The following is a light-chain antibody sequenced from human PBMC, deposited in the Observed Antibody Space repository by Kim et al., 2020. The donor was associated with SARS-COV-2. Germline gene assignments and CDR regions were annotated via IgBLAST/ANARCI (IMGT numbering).Light chain of an antibody. J-gene: IGLJ1*01. CDR2: DVS. V-gene: IGLV2-14*01. CDR1: SSDIGGYNY. Sequence: QSALTQPASVSGSPGQSITISCTGTSSDIGGYNYVSWYQQHPGKAPKLMIYDVSKRPSGVSVRFSGSKSGNTASLTISGLQAEDKADYYCNSYTSGNTRVFGTGTKVTVL. CDR3: NSYTSGNTRV.